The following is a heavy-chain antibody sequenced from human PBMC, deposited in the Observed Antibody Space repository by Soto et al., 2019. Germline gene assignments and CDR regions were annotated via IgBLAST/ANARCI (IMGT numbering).Heavy chain of an antibody. CDR1: GYTLTELS. CDR3: ATGGTVTGRSYYYGMDV. CDR2: FDPEDGET. V-gene: IGHV1-24*01. D-gene: IGHD4-17*01. J-gene: IGHJ6*02. Sequence: ASVKVSCKVSGYTLTELSVHWVRQAPGKGLEWMGGFDPEDGETIYAQKFQGRVTMTEDTSTDTAYMELSSLRSEDTAVYYCATGGTVTGRSYYYGMDVWGQGTTVTVSS.